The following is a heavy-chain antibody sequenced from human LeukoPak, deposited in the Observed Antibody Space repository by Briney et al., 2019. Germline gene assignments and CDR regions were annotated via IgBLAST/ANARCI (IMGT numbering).Heavy chain of an antibody. Sequence: GGSLRLSCAASGFTFSDSYTTWLRQAPGKGLELLSYISGSASDVNYIDSVRGRFTISRDNAKNSLYLHMNSLTVEDTAVYYCSRDPRHNDYWGQGTLATVSS. J-gene: IGHJ4*02. CDR1: GFTFSDSY. V-gene: IGHV3-11*01. CDR3: SRDPRHNDY. CDR2: ISGSASDV.